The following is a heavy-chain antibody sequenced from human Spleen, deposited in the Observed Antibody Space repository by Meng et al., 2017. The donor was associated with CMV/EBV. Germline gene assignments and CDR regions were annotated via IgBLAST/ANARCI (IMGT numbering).Heavy chain of an antibody. V-gene: IGHV3-15*01. J-gene: IGHJ5*02. CDR3: MTGGWFDP. CDR2: IRSRADGGAA. Sequence: LSWAGSGFNFTNAWMNWVRQAPGKGLEWVGRIRSRADGGAADYAAPVKGRFIISRDDSIKTLYLQMNSLKIEDTGVYYCMTGGWFDPWGQGTLVTVSS. CDR1: GFNFTNAW.